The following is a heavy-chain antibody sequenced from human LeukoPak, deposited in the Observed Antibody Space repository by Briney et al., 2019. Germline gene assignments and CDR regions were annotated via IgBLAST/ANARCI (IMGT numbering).Heavy chain of an antibody. D-gene: IGHD6-13*01. Sequence: ASVKVSCKASGYTFTGYYMHWVRQAPGQGLEWMGWMNPNSGNTGYAQKFQGRVTMTRNTSISTAYMELSSLRSEDTAVYYCARGGYSSSCRDYWGQGALVTVSS. CDR2: MNPNSGNT. CDR1: GYTFTGYY. CDR3: ARGGYSSSCRDY. V-gene: IGHV1-8*02. J-gene: IGHJ4*02.